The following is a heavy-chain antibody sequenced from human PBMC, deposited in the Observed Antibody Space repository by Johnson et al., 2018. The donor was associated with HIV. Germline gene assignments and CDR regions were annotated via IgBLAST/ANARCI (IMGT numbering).Heavy chain of an antibody. CDR2: ISYDGSDK. D-gene: IGHD2/OR15-2a*01. Sequence: QVQLVESGGGVVQPGRSLRLSCAASGFTFSSYAMHWVRQAPGKGLEWVAVISYDGSDKYYADSVRGRFTISRDNAKNSLYLQMNSLRAEATAVYYCARETKSTAFDIWCQGTTVTVSS. J-gene: IGHJ3*02. CDR1: GFTFSSYA. V-gene: IGHV3-30*04. CDR3: ARETKSTAFDI.